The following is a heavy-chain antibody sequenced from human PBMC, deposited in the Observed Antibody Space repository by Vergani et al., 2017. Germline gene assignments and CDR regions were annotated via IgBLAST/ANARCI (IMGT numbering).Heavy chain of an antibody. CDR2: IIPILGIA. D-gene: IGHD3-9*01. CDR3: AVLGGSFYDILTGYFLDY. Sequence: QVQLVQSGAEVKKPGSSVKVSCKASGGTFSSYAISWVRQAPGQGLEWMGRIIPILGIANYAQTFQGRVTITADKSTSTAYMELSSLRSEDTAVYYCAVLGGSFYDILTGYFLDYWGQGTLVTVSS. CDR1: GGTFSSYA. J-gene: IGHJ4*02. V-gene: IGHV1-69*04.